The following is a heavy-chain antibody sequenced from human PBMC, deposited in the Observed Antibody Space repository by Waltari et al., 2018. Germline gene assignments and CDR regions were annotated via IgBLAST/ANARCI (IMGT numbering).Heavy chain of an antibody. Sequence: QVQLVQSGAEVKKPGASVKVSCKVSGYTLTELSMHWVRQAPGKGLEWMGGFDPEDGETIFAQKFQGRVTMTEDTSTDTAYMELSSLRSEDTAVYYCATHIGDCSSTSCYTFDYWGQGTLVTVSS. V-gene: IGHV1-24*01. CDR3: ATHIGDCSSTSCYTFDY. J-gene: IGHJ4*02. D-gene: IGHD2-2*02. CDR1: GYTLTELS. CDR2: FDPEDGET.